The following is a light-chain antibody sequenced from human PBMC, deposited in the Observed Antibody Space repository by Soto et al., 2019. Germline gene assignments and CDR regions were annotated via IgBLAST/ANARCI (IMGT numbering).Light chain of an antibody. V-gene: IGLV2-14*01. CDR3: SSYTTSSTGV. CDR2: DVS. CDR1: SSDVGKYNY. J-gene: IGLJ3*02. Sequence: QSVLTQPASVSGSPGQSITISCTGTSSDVGKYNYVSWFQQHPGKAPKLMIFDVSNWPSGVSNRFSGSKSGNTASLTISGLQAEDEADYYCSSYTTSSTGVFGGGTKLTVL.